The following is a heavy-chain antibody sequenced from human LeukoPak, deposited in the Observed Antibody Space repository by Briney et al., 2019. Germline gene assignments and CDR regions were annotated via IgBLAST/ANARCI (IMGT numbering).Heavy chain of an antibody. D-gene: IGHD1-14*01. CDR3: ARTLSGGVVDY. Sequence: VASVKVSCKASGYTFTSYDINWVRQATGQGLEWMGWMNPNSANTGYAQKFQGRVTITRDTSKSTAYMELSSLRSGDTAVYHCARTLSGGVVDYWGQGTLVTVSS. CDR1: GYTFTSYD. V-gene: IGHV1-8*03. J-gene: IGHJ4*02. CDR2: MNPNSANT.